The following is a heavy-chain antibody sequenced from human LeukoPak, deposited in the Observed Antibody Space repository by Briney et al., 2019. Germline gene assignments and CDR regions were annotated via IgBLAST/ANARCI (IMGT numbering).Heavy chain of an antibody. CDR1: GFSFSSYA. CDR3: AKGESQPKYDFDC. D-gene: IGHD2-2*01. Sequence: GGSLRLSCAASGFSFSSYAMRWVRRAPGKGLEWVATVGASGNTYSADSVKGRFSVSRDMSKHVLYLQMNSLSAEDTAVYYCAKGESQPKYDFDCWGQGTLVTVSS. J-gene: IGHJ4*02. CDR2: VGASGNT. V-gene: IGHV3-23*01.